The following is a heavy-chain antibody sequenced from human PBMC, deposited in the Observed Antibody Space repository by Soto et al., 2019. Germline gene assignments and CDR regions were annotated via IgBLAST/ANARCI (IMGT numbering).Heavy chain of an antibody. D-gene: IGHD2-15*01. CDR2: IYYSGST. V-gene: IGHV4-31*03. J-gene: IGHJ4*02. CDR3: ARGGGYYCSGGSCYSSAFDY. CDR1: GGSISSGGYY. Sequence: QVQLQESGPGLVKPSQTLSLTCTVSGGSISSGGYYWSWIRQHPGKGLEWIGYIYYSGSTYYNPSLKSRVTISVDTSKNQSSLKLSSVTAADTAVYYCARGGGYYCSGGSCYSSAFDYWGQGTLVTVSS.